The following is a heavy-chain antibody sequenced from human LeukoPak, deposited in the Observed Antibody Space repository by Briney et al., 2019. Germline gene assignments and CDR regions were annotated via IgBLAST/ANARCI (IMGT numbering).Heavy chain of an antibody. CDR3: ARGAARAGSGMDV. CDR1: GYTFTSYY. Sequence: APVKVSCKASGYTFTSYYMHWVGQAPGQGLEWMGIINPSGGSTSYAQKFQGRVTMTRDTSTSTVYMELSSLRSEDTAVYYCARGAARAGSGMDVWGQGTTVTVSS. CDR2: INPSGGST. V-gene: IGHV1-46*01. J-gene: IGHJ6*02. D-gene: IGHD6-6*01.